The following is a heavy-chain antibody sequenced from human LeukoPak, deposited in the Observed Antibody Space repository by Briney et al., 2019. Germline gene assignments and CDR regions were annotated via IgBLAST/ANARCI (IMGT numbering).Heavy chain of an antibody. D-gene: IGHD6-19*01. CDR1: GFTFSSYA. J-gene: IGHJ3*02. CDR3: ASSIQIAVAGSLAFDI. Sequence: GGSLRLSCAASGFTFSSYAMHWVRQAPGKGLEYVSAISSNGGSTYYANSVKGRFTISRDNSKNTLYLQMGSLRAEDMAVYYCASSIQIAVAGSLAFDIWGQGTMVTVSS. V-gene: IGHV3-64*01. CDR2: ISSNGGST.